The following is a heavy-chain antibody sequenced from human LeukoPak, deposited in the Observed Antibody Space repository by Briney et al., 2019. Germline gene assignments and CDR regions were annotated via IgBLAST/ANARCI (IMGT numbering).Heavy chain of an antibody. D-gene: IGHD3-9*01. V-gene: IGHV3-7*01. CDR2: LKQDGSET. CDR3: ARDRAWGQRYFDY. J-gene: IGHJ4*02. Sequence: GSLRLSCTTSGFTFSNYWMSWVRQAPGKGLKWVASLKQDGSETSYVDSVKGRFTISRDNAKNLVYLQMKRLTVEDSAVYYCARDRAWGQRYFDYWGQGALVTVSS. CDR1: GFTFSNYW.